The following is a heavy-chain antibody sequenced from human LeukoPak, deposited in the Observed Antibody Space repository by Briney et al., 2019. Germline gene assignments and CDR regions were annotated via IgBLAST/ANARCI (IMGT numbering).Heavy chain of an antibody. D-gene: IGHD7-27*01. J-gene: IGHJ4*02. CDR3: ARGPSGWGSLDS. CDR1: GFTFSSYW. CDR2: INSDGSST. Sequence: PGGSLRLSCAASGFTFSSYWMHWVRQAPGKGLVWVSRINSDGSSTNYADSVKGRFTISRDNAKNTLHLQVKSLRAEDTAVYYCARGPSGWGSLDSWGQGTLVTVSS. V-gene: IGHV3-74*01.